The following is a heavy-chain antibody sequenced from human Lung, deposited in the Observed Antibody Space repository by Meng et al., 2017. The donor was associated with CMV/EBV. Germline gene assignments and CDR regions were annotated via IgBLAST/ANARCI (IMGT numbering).Heavy chain of an antibody. V-gene: IGHV3-7*01. Sequence: GEXXTISCAASGSTFSSYWMSWVRQAPGKGLEWVANIKQDGSEKYYVDSVKGRFTISRDNAKNSLYLQMNSLRAEDTAVYYCARDRFEDYDFWSGYSLTDYYGMDVWXQGTTVTVSS. J-gene: IGHJ6*01. CDR1: GSTFSSYW. CDR3: ARDRFEDYDFWSGYSLTDYYGMDV. D-gene: IGHD3-3*01. CDR2: IKQDGSEK.